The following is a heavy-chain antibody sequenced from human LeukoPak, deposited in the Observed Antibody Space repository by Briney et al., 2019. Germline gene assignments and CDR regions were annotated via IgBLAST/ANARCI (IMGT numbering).Heavy chain of an antibody. CDR1: GGSFSGYY. V-gene: IGHV4-34*01. D-gene: IGHD4-17*01. CDR3: ARDFPSSYGDYPAHYYYYYMDV. J-gene: IGHJ6*03. Sequence: PSETLSLTCAVYGGSFSGYYWSWIRQPPGKGLEWIGEINHSGSTNYNPSLKSRVTISVDTSKNQFSLKLSSVTAADTAVYYCARDFPSSYGDYPAHYYYYYMDVWGKGTTVTVSS. CDR2: INHSGST.